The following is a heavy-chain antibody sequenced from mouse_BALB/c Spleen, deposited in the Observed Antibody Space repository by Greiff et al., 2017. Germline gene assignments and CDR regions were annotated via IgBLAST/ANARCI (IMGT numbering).Heavy chain of an antibody. CDR1: GYTFTSYW. CDR3: TRSPNYFDY. V-gene: IGHV1-69*02. CDR2: IYPSDSYT. Sequence: QVQLQQPGAELVRPGASVKLSCKASGYTFTSYWINWVKQRPGQGLEWIGNIYPSDSYTNYNQKFKDKATLTVDKSSSTAYMQLSSPTSEDSAVYYCTRSPNYFDYWGQGTTLTVSS. J-gene: IGHJ2*01.